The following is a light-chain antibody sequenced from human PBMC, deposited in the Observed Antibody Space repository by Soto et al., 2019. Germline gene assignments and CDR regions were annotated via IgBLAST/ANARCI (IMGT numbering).Light chain of an antibody. CDR1: DVGSYGV. J-gene: IGLJ1*01. Sequence: QSALIQPASVSGSPGQSITISCSDVGSYGVVSWYQQHPGKVPKLMIYDATQRPSGVSDRFSGSKSANTASLTISGLQAEDEADYYCSSYSSSSTLFVFGTATKLTVL. CDR3: SSYSSSSTLFV. CDR2: DAT. V-gene: IGLV2-14*02.